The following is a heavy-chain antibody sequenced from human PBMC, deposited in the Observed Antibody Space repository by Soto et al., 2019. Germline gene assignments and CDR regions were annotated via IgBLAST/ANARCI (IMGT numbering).Heavy chain of an antibody. CDR2: INPISGTA. D-gene: IGHD2-2*01. CDR3: ARSQGSSTSLEIYYYYYYGMDV. CDR1: GGTFSSYA. Sequence: QVQLVQSGAEVKKPGSSVKVSCKASGGTFSSYAISWVRQAPGQGLEWMGGINPISGTANYGQKFQARVSITADESTSTAYVELSSLRSEHTAVYYCARSQGSSTSLEIYYYYYYGMDVWGQGTTVTVSS. V-gene: IGHV1-69*01. J-gene: IGHJ6*02.